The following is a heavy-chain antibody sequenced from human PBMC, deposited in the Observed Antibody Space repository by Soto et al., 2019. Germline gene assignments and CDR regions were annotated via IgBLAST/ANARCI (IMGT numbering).Heavy chain of an antibody. CDR3: ARVANYYDSSGYYYVPDY. CDR1: DGSVSSGSYY. Sequence: LSLTCTVSDGSVSSGSYYWTWIRQPPGKGLEWIGYIYSSGSTLYNPSLKSRVTISVDTSKNQFSLKLSSVTAADTAVYYCARVANYYDSSGYYYVPDYWGQGTLVTVSS. CDR2: IYSSGST. V-gene: IGHV4-61*01. D-gene: IGHD3-22*01. J-gene: IGHJ4*02.